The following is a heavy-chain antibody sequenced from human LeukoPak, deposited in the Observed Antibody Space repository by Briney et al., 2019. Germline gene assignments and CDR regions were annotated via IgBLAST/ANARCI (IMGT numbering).Heavy chain of an antibody. CDR1: GGTFSSYA. J-gene: IGHJ5*02. V-gene: IGHV1-69*05. CDR3: ARSLRYDFWSGYYNWFDP. Sequence: SVKVSCKASGGTFSSYAISWVRQAPGQGLEWMGGIIPIFGTANYAQKFQGRVTITTDESTSTAYMELSSLRSEDTAVYYCARSLRYDFWSGYYNWFDPWGQGTPVTVSS. CDR2: IIPIFGTA. D-gene: IGHD3-3*01.